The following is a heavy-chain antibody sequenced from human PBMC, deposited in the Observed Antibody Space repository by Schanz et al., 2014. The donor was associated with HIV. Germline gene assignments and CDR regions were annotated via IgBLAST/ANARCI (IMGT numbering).Heavy chain of an antibody. V-gene: IGHV3-23*01. J-gene: IGHJ5*02. CDR2: INWNGDTT. CDR3: ARGGLQWHPEWFDL. CDR1: GFTFNNYA. D-gene: IGHD4-4*01. Sequence: EVQLLEFGGGSVRPGESLRLSCLASGFTFNNYAMSWVRQAPGKGLEWVAVINWNGDTTYYADSVKGRFTISRDNSKNTLYLQMNSLRAEDTAVYYCARGGLQWHPEWFDLWGQGTLVSVSS.